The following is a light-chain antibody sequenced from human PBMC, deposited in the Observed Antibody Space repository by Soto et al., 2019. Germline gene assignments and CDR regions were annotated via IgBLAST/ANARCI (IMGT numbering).Light chain of an antibody. V-gene: IGKV3-11*01. CDR3: QQHSNWPLT. J-gene: IGKJ4*01. CDR2: DAS. CDR1: QSVSSY. Sequence: EIVLTQSPATLSLSPGERATLSCRASQSVSSYLAWYQQKPGQAPRLLIYDASNRATGIPARFSGSGSGTDFTLTISSLEPEDVAIYYCQQHSNWPLTFSGGTKVEIK.